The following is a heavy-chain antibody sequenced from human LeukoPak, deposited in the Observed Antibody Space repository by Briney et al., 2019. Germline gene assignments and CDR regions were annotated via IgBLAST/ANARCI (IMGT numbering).Heavy chain of an antibody. CDR1: GITSTNFA. CDR3: AADLSDPRRGASYLDS. D-gene: IGHD1-1*01. Sequence: EASVKVSCKASGITSTNFAVQWVRQARGQRLEWIGWIIVGTGATKCAQDFQHRVTITRDMSTRTLYMELTSLRSEDTAVCYCAADLSDPRRGASYLDSWGQGTLVTVSS. J-gene: IGHJ4*02. CDR2: IIVGTGAT. V-gene: IGHV1-58*01.